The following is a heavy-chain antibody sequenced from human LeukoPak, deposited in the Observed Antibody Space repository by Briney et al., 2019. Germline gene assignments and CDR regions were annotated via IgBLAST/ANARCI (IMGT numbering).Heavy chain of an antibody. J-gene: IGHJ4*02. CDR2: ISAYNGNT. D-gene: IGHD3-3*01. CDR1: GYTFTSYG. CDR3: ARGSIDFWSGYYVY. V-gene: IGHV1-18*01. Sequence: ASVKVSCKASGYTFTSYGISWVRQAPGQGLEWMGWISAYNGNTNYAQKLQGRVTMTTDTSTSTAYMELRSLRSDDTAVYYCARGSIDFWSGYYVYWGQGTLVTVSS.